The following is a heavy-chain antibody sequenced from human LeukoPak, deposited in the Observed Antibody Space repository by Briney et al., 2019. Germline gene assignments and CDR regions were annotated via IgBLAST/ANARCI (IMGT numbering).Heavy chain of an antibody. Sequence: PSETLSLTCIVSGGSISSYYWSWIRQPPGKGLEWIGYIYDSGSANYNPSLKSRVTISVDTSKNQFSLKLSSVTAADTAVYYCARRMAVGRGDWFDPWGQGTLVTVSS. CDR3: ARRMAVGRGDWFDP. V-gene: IGHV4-59*08. D-gene: IGHD6-19*01. J-gene: IGHJ5*02. CDR1: GGSISSYY. CDR2: IYDSGSA.